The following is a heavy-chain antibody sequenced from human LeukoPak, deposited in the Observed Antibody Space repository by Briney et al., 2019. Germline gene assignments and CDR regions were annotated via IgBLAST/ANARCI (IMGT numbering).Heavy chain of an antibody. D-gene: IGHD6-19*01. Sequence: KAWATLSLTCTVSGGSISSYYWSWIRQPPGKGLEWIGYIYYSGSTNYNPSLKSRVTISVDTSKNQFSLKLSSVTAADTAVYYCAGVTAVADLGWFDPWGQGTLVTVSS. CDR3: AGVTAVADLGWFDP. CDR2: IYYSGST. V-gene: IGHV4-59*08. CDR1: GGSISSYY. J-gene: IGHJ5*02.